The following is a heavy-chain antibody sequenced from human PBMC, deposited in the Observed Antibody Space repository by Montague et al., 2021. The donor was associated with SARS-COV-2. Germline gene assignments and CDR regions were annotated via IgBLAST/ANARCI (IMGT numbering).Heavy chain of an antibody. Sequence: TLSLTCSVSGGSISSANYYRSWIRQHPGKGLEFIGYIYYSGSSFYNPSLKSRLTISVDTSKNRFSLRLSSVTAADTAIYFCASQSGSYYNYFDLWGQGTLVTVSS. CDR1: GGSISSANYY. CDR2: IYYSGSS. J-gene: IGHJ4*02. V-gene: IGHV4-31*03. D-gene: IGHD1-26*01. CDR3: ASQSGSYYNYFDL.